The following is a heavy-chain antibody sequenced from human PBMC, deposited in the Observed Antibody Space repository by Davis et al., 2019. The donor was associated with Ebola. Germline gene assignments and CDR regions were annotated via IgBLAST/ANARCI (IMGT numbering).Heavy chain of an antibody. D-gene: IGHD4-17*01. CDR3: ARTYGDLSYFDY. J-gene: IGHJ4*02. Sequence: SGPTLVKPTQTLTLTCTFSGFSLSTSGVGVGWIRQPPGKALEWLALLYWDDDKRYSPSLKTRLTFSKDTSKNQVVLTMTNMDPVDTATYYCARTYGDLSYFDYWGQGTLVTVSS. CDR1: GFSLSTSGVG. V-gene: IGHV2-5*02. CDR2: LYWDDDK.